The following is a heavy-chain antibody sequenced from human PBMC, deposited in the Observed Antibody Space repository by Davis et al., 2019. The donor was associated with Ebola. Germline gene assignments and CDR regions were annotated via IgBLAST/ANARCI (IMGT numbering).Heavy chain of an antibody. CDR2: IDPSDSYT. D-gene: IGHD6-13*01. CDR3: ARHSTTWDDIVMTPAHLDY. V-gene: IGHV5-10-1*01. CDR1: GNSFTNHW. Sequence: GESLKISCKDSGNSFTNHWISWVRQMPGKGLEWMGRIDPSDSYTHYSPSFEGHVTISVDKSTTTAYLQWSSLEASDTAMYYCARHSTTWDDIVMTPAHLDYWGQGSLVTVSS. J-gene: IGHJ4*02.